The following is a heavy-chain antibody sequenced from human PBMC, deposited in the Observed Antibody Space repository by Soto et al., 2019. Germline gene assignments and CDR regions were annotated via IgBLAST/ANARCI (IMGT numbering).Heavy chain of an antibody. CDR2: VHRSGSA. Sequence: PSETLSLTCSVSGDSISNDKWWTWVRQPPGKGLEWIGEVHRSGSADYNPSLKSRVTISVDKSTNRFSLRLSSVTPADTAVYYCARRDYYDSTGYSADWSQGTPVTVSS. V-gene: IGHV4-4*02. D-gene: IGHD3-22*01. J-gene: IGHJ4*02. CDR3: ARRDYYDSTGYSAD. CDR1: GDSISNDKW.